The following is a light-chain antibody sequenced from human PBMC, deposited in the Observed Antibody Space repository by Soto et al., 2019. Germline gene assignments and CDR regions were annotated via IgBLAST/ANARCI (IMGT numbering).Light chain of an antibody. V-gene: IGKV1-5*03. J-gene: IGKJ1*01. Sequence: DIQMTQSPSTLSASVGDRVTITCRASQSVGSWLAWYQQKPGKAPKLLIYKASTLKSGVPSRFSGRGSGTEFSLTISSVQPDDFAGYHCQQYGSSSPWTFGQGTKVEIK. CDR2: KAS. CDR3: QQYGSSSPWT. CDR1: QSVGSW.